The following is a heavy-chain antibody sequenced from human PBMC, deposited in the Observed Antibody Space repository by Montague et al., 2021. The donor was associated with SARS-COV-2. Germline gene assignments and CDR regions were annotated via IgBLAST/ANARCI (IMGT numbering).Heavy chain of an antibody. CDR3: ARGTRVVGITPGFRC. CDR1: RGSFHIFS. Sequence: SETLSLTCAVYRGSFHIFSWGWIRQSPEKGLEWIGEIDHRGNTNYNPSLKSRVTISVDTSKNQFSLNLTSVTAADTAIYYCARGTRVVGITPGFRCWGQGTQVAVSS. J-gene: IGHJ4*02. V-gene: IGHV4-34*01. D-gene: IGHD2-21*01. CDR2: IDHRGNT.